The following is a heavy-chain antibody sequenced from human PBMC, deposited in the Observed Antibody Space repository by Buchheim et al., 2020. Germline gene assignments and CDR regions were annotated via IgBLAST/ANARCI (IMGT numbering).Heavy chain of an antibody. D-gene: IGHD2-2*02. CDR1: GFTFRTYW. V-gene: IGHV3-7*01. Sequence: EVHLVESGGGLVQPGGSLRLSCAASGFTFRTYWMIWGRQAPGKGLEWVANIKQDGIEKRYVDSVQGRFTISRDNAQNSLYLQMNSLRAEDTAVYYCARGACSNANCYTWDWIDPWGQGTL. CDR3: ARGACSNANCYTWDWIDP. CDR2: IKQDGIEK. J-gene: IGHJ5*02.